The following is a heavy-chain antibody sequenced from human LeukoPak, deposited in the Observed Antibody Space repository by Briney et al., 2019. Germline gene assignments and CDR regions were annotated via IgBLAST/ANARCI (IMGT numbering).Heavy chain of an antibody. CDR2: IYYSGST. V-gene: IGHV4-59*01. CDR3: ARVSGAVIQYRFYYYYGMDV. D-gene: IGHD6-25*01. CDR1: GGSISSYY. Sequence: PSETLSLTCTVSGGSISSYYWSWIRQPPGKGLEWIGYIYYSGSTNYNPSLKSRVTISVDTSKNQFSLKLSSVTAADTAVYYCARVSGAVIQYRFYYYYGMDVWGQGTTVTVSS. J-gene: IGHJ6*02.